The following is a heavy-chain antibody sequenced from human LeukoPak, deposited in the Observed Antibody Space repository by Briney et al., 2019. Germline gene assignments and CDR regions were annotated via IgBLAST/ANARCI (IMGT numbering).Heavy chain of an antibody. J-gene: IGHJ4*02. D-gene: IGHD4-17*01. V-gene: IGHV1-69*05. Sequence: GASVKVSCKASGGTFISYAISWVRQAPGQGLEWMGGIIPIFGTANYAQKFQGRVTMTRDTSTSTVYMELSSLRSEDTAVYYCARDHGDYYFDYWGQGTLVTVSS. CDR1: GGTFISYA. CDR2: IIPIFGTA. CDR3: ARDHGDYYFDY.